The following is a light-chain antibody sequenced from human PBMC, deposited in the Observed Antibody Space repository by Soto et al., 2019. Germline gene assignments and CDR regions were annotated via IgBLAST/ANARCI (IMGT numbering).Light chain of an antibody. CDR2: GAS. Sequence: EIVFSQSPAPLSLSPEERATLSCRASQTITSTYVAWVQQKPGQAPRLLIYGASSRATGIPDRFSGSGSGTDFTLTISRLEPEDFAVYYCQQYSISPLTFGGGTKVDIK. CDR1: QTITSTY. V-gene: IGKV3-20*01. CDR3: QQYSISPLT. J-gene: IGKJ4*01.